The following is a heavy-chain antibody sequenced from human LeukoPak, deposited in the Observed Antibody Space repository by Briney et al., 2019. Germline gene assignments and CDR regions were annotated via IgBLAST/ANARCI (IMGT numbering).Heavy chain of an antibody. CDR2: IYYSGST. D-gene: IGHD3-9*01. J-gene: IGHJ4*02. CDR1: GGSISSGDYY. V-gene: IGHV4-30-4*01. CDR3: ARGENYDILTGYLFDY. Sequence: PSETLSLTCTVSGGSISSGDYYWSRIRQPPGEGLVWIGYIYYSGSTYYNPSLKSRVTISVDTSKNQLSLKLSSVTAADTAVYYCARGENYDILTGYLFDYWGQGALVTVSS.